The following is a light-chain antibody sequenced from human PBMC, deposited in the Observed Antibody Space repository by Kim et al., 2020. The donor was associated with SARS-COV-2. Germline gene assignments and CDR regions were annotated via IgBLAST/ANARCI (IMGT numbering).Light chain of an antibody. CDR3: ASWDDSLNGVV. V-gene: IGLV1-44*01. CDR1: SANIGSNI. J-gene: IGLJ2*01. CDR2: SNN. Sequence: GHRVTISCSGRSANIGSNIVNWYQQLPGTAPELLMYSNNTRPSGVSDRFSGSKSGTSASLAISGLQSDDEADYYCASWDDSLNGVVFGGGTQLTVL.